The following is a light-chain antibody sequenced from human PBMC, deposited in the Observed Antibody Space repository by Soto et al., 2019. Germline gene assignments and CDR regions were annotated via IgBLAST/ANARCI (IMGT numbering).Light chain of an antibody. V-gene: IGKV2-30*02. CDR3: MQGTHWPIT. Sequence: DDVMTQSPLSLPVTLGQPASISCTSKQSLVHSDGIAYFSWFRQRPGRSPRRLIYKVSNRDSGVPARFSGSGSGTDFALKISRVEAEDVGVYYCMQGTHWPITFGQGTRLEIK. CDR2: KVS. CDR1: QSLVHSDGIAY. J-gene: IGKJ5*01.